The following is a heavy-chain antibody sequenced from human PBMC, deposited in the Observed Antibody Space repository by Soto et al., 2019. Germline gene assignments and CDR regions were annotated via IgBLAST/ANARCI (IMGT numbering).Heavy chain of an antibody. J-gene: IGHJ4*02. CDR2: INADGTST. CDR3: VKVWARGGGVPRFYFDS. D-gene: IGHD2-2*01. Sequence: DVQLVESGGGLVQPGGSLRLSCAASGFTFSNSWMHWVRQVSGKGLEWVSRINADGTSTSYADSVKGRFTISRDNAKNTLYLHVNSLRAEDTAVYSCVKVWARGGGVPRFYFDSWGQGALVTVSS. V-gene: IGHV3-74*01. CDR1: GFTFSNSW.